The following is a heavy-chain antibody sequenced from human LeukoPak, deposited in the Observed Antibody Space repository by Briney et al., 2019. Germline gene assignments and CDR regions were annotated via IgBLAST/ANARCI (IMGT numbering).Heavy chain of an antibody. J-gene: IGHJ6*03. CDR1: SGSIGTSNYY. CDR3: TRGSIAYYYMDV. CDR2: IYYSGST. Sequence: PSETLSLTCTVSSGSIGTSNYYWSWIRQPPGKGLEWIGNIYYSGSTNYNPSLKSRVTISVDTSKNQFSLKLSSVTAADTAVYYCTRGSIAYYYMDVWGKGTTVTISS. V-gene: IGHV4-61*01. D-gene: IGHD3-22*01.